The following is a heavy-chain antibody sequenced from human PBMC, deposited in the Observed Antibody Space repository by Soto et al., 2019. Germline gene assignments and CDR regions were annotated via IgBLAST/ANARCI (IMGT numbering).Heavy chain of an antibody. CDR2: ISGRGGSA. Sequence: EVQLLESGGGLVQPGGSLRLSCAASGFAFSNYAMNWVRQAPGKGLEWVSAISGRGGSAYYADSVEARFTISRDNSKNTLYLQMNSLRVDDTAAYYCAKDRESSSWRTTIYYFDYWGQGTLVTVSS. V-gene: IGHV3-23*01. D-gene: IGHD6-13*01. CDR1: GFAFSNYA. J-gene: IGHJ4*02. CDR3: AKDRESSSWRTTIYYFDY.